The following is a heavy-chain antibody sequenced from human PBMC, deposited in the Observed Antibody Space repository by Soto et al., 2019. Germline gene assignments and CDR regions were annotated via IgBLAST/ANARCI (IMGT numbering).Heavy chain of an antibody. V-gene: IGHV4-30-2*01. CDR3: DRVQDS. CDR1: AGSISRGVYS. Sequence: SETLSLTWSVCAGSISRGVYSGSWIRQPPGNGLEWSWYIYHSGSTYYNPSLKSRVTISVDRSNNQFSLKLSSVTAADTAVYDCDRVQDSWGQGTLVTVSS. D-gene: IGHD1-1*01. CDR2: IYHSGST. J-gene: IGHJ4*02.